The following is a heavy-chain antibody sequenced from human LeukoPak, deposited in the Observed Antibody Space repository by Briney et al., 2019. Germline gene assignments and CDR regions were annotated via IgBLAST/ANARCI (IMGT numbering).Heavy chain of an antibody. J-gene: IGHJ4*01. CDR2: ISSSSSYI. Sequence: KPGGSLRLSCAASGFTFSSYSMNWVRQAPGKGLEWVSSISSSSSYIYYADSVKGRFTISRDNAKNSLYLQMNSLRAEDTAVYYCARDLSATARAYDYWGHGTLVTVSS. V-gene: IGHV3-21*01. D-gene: IGHD1-26*01. CDR3: ARDLSATARAYDY. CDR1: GFTFSSYS.